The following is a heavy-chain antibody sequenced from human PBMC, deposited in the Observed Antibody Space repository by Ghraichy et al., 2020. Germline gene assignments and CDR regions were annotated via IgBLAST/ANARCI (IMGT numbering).Heavy chain of an antibody. D-gene: IGHD6-19*01. CDR1: GGSINGSY. Sequence: SETLSLTCTVSGGSINGSYWNWIRQPPGKGLEWIGHIYYSASTNYNPSLKSRVTISLDTAKNQFSLRLTSVTAADTALYYCARGIGWLPVDWGQGTLVTVSS. CDR2: IYYSAST. CDR3: ARGIGWLPVD. J-gene: IGHJ4*02. V-gene: IGHV4-59*01.